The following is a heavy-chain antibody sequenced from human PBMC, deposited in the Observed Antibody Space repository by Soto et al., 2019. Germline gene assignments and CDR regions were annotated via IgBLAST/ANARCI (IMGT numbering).Heavy chain of an antibody. CDR1: GYSFTNYA. V-gene: IGHV1-3*01. CDR2: INAGNGNT. CDR3: APDYWRDYHNGMSG. J-gene: IGHJ6*02. D-gene: IGHD3-3*01. Sequence: ASVKVSCKAPGYSFTNYAMHWVRQAPGQGLEWMGWINAGNGNTKYSQKFQGRVTITRDTSASTLYMEQSSLRSEDTAVYYCAPDYWRDYHNGMSGWGPATRVADSS.